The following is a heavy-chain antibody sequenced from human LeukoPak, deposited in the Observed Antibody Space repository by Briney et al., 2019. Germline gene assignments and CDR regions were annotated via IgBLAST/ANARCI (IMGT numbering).Heavy chain of an antibody. Sequence: WASVKVSCKASGYTFTGYYMHWVRQAPGQGLEWMGWINPNSGGTNYAQKFQGRVTMTRDTSISTAYMELSRLRSDDTAVYYCARPPFRITMIVGEYAFDIWGQGTMVTVSS. CDR2: INPNSGGT. CDR1: GYTFTGYY. V-gene: IGHV1-2*02. J-gene: IGHJ3*02. CDR3: ARPPFRITMIVGEYAFDI. D-gene: IGHD3-22*01.